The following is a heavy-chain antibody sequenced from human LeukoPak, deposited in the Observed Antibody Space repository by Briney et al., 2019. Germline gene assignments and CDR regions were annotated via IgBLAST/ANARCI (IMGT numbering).Heavy chain of an antibody. CDR2: IYYSGST. J-gene: IGHJ4*02. Sequence: SETLSLTCTVSGDPISSYSDYSNYKWTWIRQPPGKGLEWIGYIYYSGSTNYNPSLKSRVTISVDTSKNRFSLKLTSVTAADTAVYYCAREYSGFDYWGQGTLVTVSS. CDR3: AREYSGFDY. V-gene: IGHV4-61*01. CDR1: GDPISSYSDYSNYK. D-gene: IGHD5-12*01.